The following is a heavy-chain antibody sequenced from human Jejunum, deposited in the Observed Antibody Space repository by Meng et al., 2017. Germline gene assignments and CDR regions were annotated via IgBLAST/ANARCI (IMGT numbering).Heavy chain of an antibody. CDR3: TGGSGGSAPSDY. CDR1: GLPFSDYF. V-gene: IGHV3-72*01. CDR2: SRNKARGYTT. J-gene: IGHJ4*01. D-gene: IGHD2-15*01. Sequence: GGSLRLSCAVSGLPFSDYFMDWVRQAPGKGLEWVARSRNKARGYTTEYVASVKDRFTISRDDSKNSLFLKMNSLRIEDTAMYFCTGGSGGSAPSDYWGQGTRVTVSS.